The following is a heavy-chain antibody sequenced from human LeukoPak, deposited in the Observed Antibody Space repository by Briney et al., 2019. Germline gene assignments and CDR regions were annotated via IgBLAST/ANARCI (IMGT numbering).Heavy chain of an antibody. Sequence: GGSLRLSCVVSGIPFSDYYMNWIRQAPGKGLEWISYISSSSSYTDYADSVKGRFTISRDNAKSALYLQMNSLRLEDTAVYYCAAGTAADFWGQGTLVTVSS. J-gene: IGHJ4*02. CDR3: AAGTAADF. CDR1: GIPFSDYY. V-gene: IGHV3-11*03. CDR2: ISSSSSYT. D-gene: IGHD6-13*01.